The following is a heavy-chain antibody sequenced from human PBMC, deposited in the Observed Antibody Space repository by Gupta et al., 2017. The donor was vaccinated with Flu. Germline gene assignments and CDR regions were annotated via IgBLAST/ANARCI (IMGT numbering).Heavy chain of an antibody. D-gene: IGHD5-12*01. V-gene: IGHV4-59*01. Sequence: QVQLQESGPGLVKPSETLSLTCSVSGGSISSYFWSWIRQTPGKGLEWIGYIYYSGSTNYNPSLKSRVTISVDTSKNNFSLKLSSVTAADTAVYYCARDSGGYDYVDPRHYGMDVWGRGTTVTVSS. J-gene: IGHJ6*02. CDR2: IYYSGST. CDR3: ARDSGGYDYVDPRHYGMDV. CDR1: GGSISSYF.